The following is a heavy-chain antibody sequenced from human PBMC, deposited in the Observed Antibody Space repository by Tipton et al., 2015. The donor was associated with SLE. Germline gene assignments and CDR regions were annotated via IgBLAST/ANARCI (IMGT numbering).Heavy chain of an antibody. CDR3: ARCRAGAYFDF. D-gene: IGHD6-19*01. CDR1: GGSISSSNYY. Sequence: TLSLTCTVSGGSISSSNYYWGWIRQPPGKGLEWIGSISYDGNTFYKPSLESRVTISVDSSKNLFSLSLTSVTAADTARYYCARCRAGAYFDFWGQGTPVTVSS. V-gene: IGHV4-39*07. J-gene: IGHJ4*02. CDR2: ISYDGNT.